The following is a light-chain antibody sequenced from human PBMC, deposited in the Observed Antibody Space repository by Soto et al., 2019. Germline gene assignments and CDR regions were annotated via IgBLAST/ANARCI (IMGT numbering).Light chain of an antibody. V-gene: IGKV1-5*01. J-gene: IGKJ1*01. CDR3: QQYNSYSWT. CDR1: QSISSW. CDR2: DAS. Sequence: DIQMTQSPSTLSASVGDRVTITCRASQSISSWLAWYQQKPGKAPKLLIYDASSLESGDPSRFSGSGSGTEFTLTISSRQPDDFATYYCQQYNSYSWTFGQGTKVEIK.